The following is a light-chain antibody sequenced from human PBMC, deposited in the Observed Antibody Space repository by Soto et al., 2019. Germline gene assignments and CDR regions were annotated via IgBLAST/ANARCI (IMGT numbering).Light chain of an antibody. V-gene: IGKV1-12*01. CDR2: AAF. J-gene: IGKJ5*01. CDR3: QQADSFPIT. CDR1: EDINSR. Sequence: DIHLTQSPSFLSASVVDIVTISFLASEDINSRLAWYQQKPGNAPKLLIYAAFILQSGVPSRFSGYGSGTDFTLSISSLQPEDFATYYCQQADSFPITFGQGTRLEIK.